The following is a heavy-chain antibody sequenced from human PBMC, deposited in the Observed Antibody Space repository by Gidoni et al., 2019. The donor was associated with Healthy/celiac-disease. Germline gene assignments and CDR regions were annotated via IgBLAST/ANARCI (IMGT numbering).Heavy chain of an antibody. CDR2: INAGNGNT. V-gene: IGHV1-3*01. Sequence: QVQLVQSGAEVKKPGASVKVSCKASGYTFPSYAMHWVRQATGQRLEWMGWINAGNGNTKYSQKFQGRVTITRDTSASTAYMELSSLRSEDTAVYYCAREDSSGGWYSSRWFDPWGQGTLVTVSS. CDR1: GYTFPSYA. D-gene: IGHD6-19*01. CDR3: AREDSSGGWYSSRWFDP. J-gene: IGHJ5*02.